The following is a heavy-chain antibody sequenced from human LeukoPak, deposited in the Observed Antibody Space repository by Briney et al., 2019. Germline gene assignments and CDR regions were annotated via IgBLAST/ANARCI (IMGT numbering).Heavy chain of an antibody. D-gene: IGHD6-19*01. J-gene: IGHJ4*02. CDR2: IYYSGST. CDR3: ARQRAVAGMTDY. Sequence: SETLSLTCTVSGGSISSYYWSWIRQPPGKGLEWIGYIYYSGSTNYNPSLKSRVTISVDTSKNQFSPKLSSVTAADTAVYYCARQRAVAGMTDYWGQGTLVTVSS. CDR1: GGSISSYY. V-gene: IGHV4-59*08.